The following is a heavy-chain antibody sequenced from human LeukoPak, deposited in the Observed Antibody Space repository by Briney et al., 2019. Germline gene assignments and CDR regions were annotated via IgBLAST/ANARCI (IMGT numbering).Heavy chain of an antibody. CDR2: ISYDGSNK. Sequence: PGGPLRLSCAASAFTFSSYGMHWVRQAPAKGLEWVAVISYDGSNKYYGDSVKGRFTISRDNSKHTLFLQMNSLRAGDTAVYYCAKGGTYYYDTSSAYDRSDYFYYWGQGTLVTVSS. D-gene: IGHD3-22*01. V-gene: IGHV3-30*18. CDR1: AFTFSSYG. J-gene: IGHJ4*02. CDR3: AKGGTYYYDTSSAYDRSDYFYY.